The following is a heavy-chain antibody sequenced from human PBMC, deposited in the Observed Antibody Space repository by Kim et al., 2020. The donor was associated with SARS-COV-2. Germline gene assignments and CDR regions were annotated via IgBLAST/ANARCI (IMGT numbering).Heavy chain of an antibody. CDR1: GYSFTSYW. CDR2: IYPGDSDT. D-gene: IGHD3-10*01. J-gene: IGHJ3*02. CDR3: ARLKRWFGEPSDAFDI. Sequence: GESLKISCKGSGYSFTSYWIGWVRQMPGKGLEWMGIIYPGDSDTRYSPSFQGQVTISADKSISTAYLQWSSLKASDTAMYYCARLKRWFGEPSDAFDIWGQGTMVTVSS. V-gene: IGHV5-51*01.